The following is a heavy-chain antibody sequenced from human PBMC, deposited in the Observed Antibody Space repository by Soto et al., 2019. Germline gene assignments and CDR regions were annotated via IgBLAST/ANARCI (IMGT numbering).Heavy chain of an antibody. V-gene: IGHV1-69*02. CDR1: GGTFSSYT. CDR2: IIPILGIA. D-gene: IGHD2-15*01. Sequence: GASVKVSCKASGGTFSSYTISWVRQAPGQGLEWMGRIIPILGIANYAQKFQGRVTITTDKSASTAYMELSSLRSEDTAVYYCARQVCSGGSCYQGLGYYYYYGMDVWGQGTTVTVSS. J-gene: IGHJ6*02. CDR3: ARQVCSGGSCYQGLGYYYYYGMDV.